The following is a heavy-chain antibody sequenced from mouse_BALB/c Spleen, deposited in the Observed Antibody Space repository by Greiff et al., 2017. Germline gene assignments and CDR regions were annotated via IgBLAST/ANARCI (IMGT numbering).Heavy chain of an antibody. V-gene: IGHV14-3*02. CDR2: IDPANGNT. CDR1: GFTFTDYY. Sequence: EVQLVESGAELVKPGASVKLSCTASGFTFTDYYMHWVKQRPERGLEWIGRIDPANGNTKYDPKFQGKATITADTSSNTAYLQLSSLTSEDTAVYYCARGDYYFDYWGQGTTLTVSS. CDR3: ARGDYYFDY. J-gene: IGHJ2*01.